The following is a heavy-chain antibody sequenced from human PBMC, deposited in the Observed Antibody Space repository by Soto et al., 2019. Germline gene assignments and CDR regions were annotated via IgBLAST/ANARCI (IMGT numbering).Heavy chain of an antibody. CDR2: IYWDDDK. CDR3: AHTRAFPIFRSISTSLVDC. V-gene: IGHV2-5*02. J-gene: IGHJ4*02. CDR1: GFSLSTSGVG. Sequence: SGPTLVNPTQTLTLTCTFSGFSLSTSGVGVGWIRQPPGKALEWLALIYWDDDKRYTPSLKSRLTVIKDTSKNQVVLTMTNMDPVDTATYYCAHTRAFPIFRSISTSLVDCWGQGTLVTVSS. D-gene: IGHD3-9*01.